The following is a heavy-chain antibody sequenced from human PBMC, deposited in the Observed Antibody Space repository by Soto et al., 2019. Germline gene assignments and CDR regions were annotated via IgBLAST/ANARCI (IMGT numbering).Heavy chain of an antibody. Sequence: QVQLVQSGAEVKKPGSSVKVSCKASGGTFSSYTISWVRQAPGQGLEWMGRIIPILGIANYAQKFQGRVTITADKSTSTAYMELSSLRSEDTAVYYCAATYCSSTSCYYNWFDPWGQGTLVTVSS. CDR1: GGTFSSYT. J-gene: IGHJ5*02. CDR3: AATYCSSTSCYYNWFDP. D-gene: IGHD2-2*01. CDR2: IIPILGIA. V-gene: IGHV1-69*02.